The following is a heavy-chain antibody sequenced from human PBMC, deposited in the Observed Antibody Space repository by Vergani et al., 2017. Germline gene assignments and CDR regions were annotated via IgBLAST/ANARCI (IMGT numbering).Heavy chain of an antibody. V-gene: IGHV3-21*04. CDR2: ISSSSSYI. CDR3: ASPKDGNYDYRDHDAFDI. Sequence: EVQLVESGGGLVKPGGSLRLSCAASGFTFSSYSMNWVRQAPGKGLEWVSSISSSSSYIYYADSVKGRFTISRDNAKNSLYLQMNSLRAEDTAVYYCASPKDGNYDYRDHDAFDIWGQGTMVTVSS. J-gene: IGHJ3*02. CDR1: GFTFSSYS. D-gene: IGHD4-11*01.